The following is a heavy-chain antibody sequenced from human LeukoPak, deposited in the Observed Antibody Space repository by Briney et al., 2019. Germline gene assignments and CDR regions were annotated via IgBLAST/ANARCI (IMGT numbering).Heavy chain of an antibody. J-gene: IGHJ5*02. V-gene: IGHV3-30*18. CDR2: ISYDGSNK. D-gene: IGHD4-11*01. CDR1: GFTFSSYG. CDR3: AKDLTTVTTNWFDP. Sequence: GGSLRLSCAASGFTFSSYGMHWVRQAPGKGLEWVAVISYDGSNKYYADSVKGRFTISRDNSKNTLYLQMNSLRAEDTAVYYCAKDLTTVTTNWFDPWGQGTLVTVSS.